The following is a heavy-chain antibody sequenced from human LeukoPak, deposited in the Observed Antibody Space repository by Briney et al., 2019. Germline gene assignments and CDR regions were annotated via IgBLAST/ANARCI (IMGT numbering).Heavy chain of an antibody. D-gene: IGHD6-19*01. V-gene: IGHV4-39*01. CDR3: TRQRGSGHWYFDL. CDR1: GDSISSGIYF. J-gene: IGHJ2*01. Sequence: SETLSLTCTVSGDSISSGIYFWGWIRQPPGKGLEWIGTIYFSGRTYYSPSLKSRVTMSVDTSKNQFSLKLSSVTAADTAAYYCTRQRGSGHWYFDLWGRGTRVIVSS. CDR2: IYFSGRT.